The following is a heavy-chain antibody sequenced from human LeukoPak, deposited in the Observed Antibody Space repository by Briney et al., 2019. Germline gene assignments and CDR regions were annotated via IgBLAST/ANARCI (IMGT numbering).Heavy chain of an antibody. CDR1: GFTFSSYT. V-gene: IGHV3-21*01. CDR2: ISTKSNI. J-gene: IGHJ4*02. D-gene: IGHD2-2*01. CDR3: AREESSSSGYYFDY. Sequence: PGGSLRLSCAASGFTFSSYTMNWVRQAPGKGLEWVSSISTKSNIYYADSVKGRFTISRGNTKNSLYLQMNSLRAEDTAVYYCAREESSSSGYYFDYWGQGTLVTVSS.